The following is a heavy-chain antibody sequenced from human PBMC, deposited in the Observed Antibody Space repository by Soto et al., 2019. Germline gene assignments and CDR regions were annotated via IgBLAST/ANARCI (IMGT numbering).Heavy chain of an antibody. CDR2: ISGSGGST. CDR3: SKEGYDFWSGYYRYYYYYYMDV. CDR1: GFTFSSYA. D-gene: IGHD3-3*01. J-gene: IGHJ6*03. V-gene: IGHV3-23*01. Sequence: EVQLLESGGGLVQPGGSLRLSCAASGFTFSSYAMSWVRQAPGKGLEWVSAISGSGGSTYYADSVKGRFTISRDNSKNTLYLQMKSLRGEDTGVYYWSKEGYDFWSGYYRYYYYYYMDVWGKGTTVTVSS.